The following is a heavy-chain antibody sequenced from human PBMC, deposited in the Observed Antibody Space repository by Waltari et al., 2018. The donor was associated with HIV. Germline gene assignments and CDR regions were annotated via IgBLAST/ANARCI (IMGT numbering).Heavy chain of an antibody. CDR3: ARDILFYDGLTGSPLGDYFDY. Sequence: QVQLQESGPGLVRPSQTLSLTCTVSGDSVSSEHYYWGWIRHPAGKRLEWIGRVYTSGSTNYNPARQSRVIMSLDTSRNQFSLKLTSVTAADTAIYYCARDILFYDGLTGSPLGDYFDYWGQGILVTVSS. V-gene: IGHV4-61*02. CDR2: VYTSGST. CDR1: GDSVSSEHYY. D-gene: IGHD3-9*01. J-gene: IGHJ4*02.